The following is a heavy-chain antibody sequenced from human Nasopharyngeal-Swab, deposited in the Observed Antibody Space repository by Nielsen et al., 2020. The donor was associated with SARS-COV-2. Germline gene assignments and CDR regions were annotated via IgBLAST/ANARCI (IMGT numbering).Heavy chain of an antibody. Sequence: GGSLRLSCAASGFTFSNYNMNWVRQAPGKGLEWIACMSNSGGSTYYAASVKGRFTISRDNAENSLYLQMNRLRVEDTAVYFCARDRQLLAYDLDFWGQGTLVTVSS. CDR3: ARDRQLLAYDLDF. J-gene: IGHJ4*02. CDR1: GFTFSNYN. D-gene: IGHD5-12*01. CDR2: MSNSGGST. V-gene: IGHV3-48*01.